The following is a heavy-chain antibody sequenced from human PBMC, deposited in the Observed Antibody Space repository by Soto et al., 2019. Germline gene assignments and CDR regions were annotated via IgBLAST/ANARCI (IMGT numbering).Heavy chain of an antibody. CDR1: GGTFSSYA. D-gene: IGHD2-21*02. Sequence: QVQLVQSGAEVKKPGSSVKVSCKASGGTFSSYAISWVRQAPGQGLEWMGGIIPIFGTANYAQKFQGRVTITADKSTSTAYMGLSSLRSEDTAVYYCASQGHIVVVTAVVAFDIWGQGTMVTVSS. CDR2: IIPIFGTA. J-gene: IGHJ3*02. V-gene: IGHV1-69*06. CDR3: ASQGHIVVVTAVVAFDI.